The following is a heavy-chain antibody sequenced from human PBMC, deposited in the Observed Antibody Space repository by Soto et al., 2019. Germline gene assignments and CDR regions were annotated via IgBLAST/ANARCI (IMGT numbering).Heavy chain of an antibody. V-gene: IGHV3-30-3*01. D-gene: IGHD3-3*01. CDR2: ISYDGSNK. CDR3: ARDRTIPHAFDI. Sequence: QVQLVESGGGVVQPGRSLRLSCAASGFTFSSYAMHWVRQAPGKGLEWVAVISYDGSNKYYADSVKGRFTISRDNSKNTLYLQMNSLRAEDTAVYYCARDRTIPHAFDIWGQGTMVTVSS. CDR1: GFTFSSYA. J-gene: IGHJ3*02.